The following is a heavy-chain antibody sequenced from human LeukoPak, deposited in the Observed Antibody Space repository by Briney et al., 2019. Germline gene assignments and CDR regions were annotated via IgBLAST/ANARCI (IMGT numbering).Heavy chain of an antibody. CDR3: ARAGDYGDYELNYYYHLDV. CDR2: ISSSGSPI. Sequence: GGSLRLSCATSGFTFSDYYMSWIRQAPGKGLEWVSYISSSGSPIYYADSVKGRFTISRDNAKNSLFLQMNGLRADDTAVYYCARAGDYGDYELNYYYHLDVWGNGTTVTVSS. CDR1: GFTFSDYY. D-gene: IGHD4-17*01. V-gene: IGHV3-11*04. J-gene: IGHJ6*04.